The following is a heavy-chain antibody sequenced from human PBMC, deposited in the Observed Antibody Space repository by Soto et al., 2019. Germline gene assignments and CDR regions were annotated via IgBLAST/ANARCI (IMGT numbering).Heavy chain of an antibody. CDR2: SSATGAGT. V-gene: IGHV3-23*01. CDR1: GFTFSSYG. J-gene: IGHJ4*02. D-gene: IGHD1-7*01. Sequence: EVQLLESGGGLVQPGGSLRLSCAASGFTFSSYGMTWVRQAPGKGLEWVSFSSATGAGTYYADSVKGRCTISSDNSKNTLYLQMTSLRADDTAVYYCAKDRRAGGNYGLYSDFWGQGDLVIVSS. CDR3: AKDRRAGGNYGLYSDF.